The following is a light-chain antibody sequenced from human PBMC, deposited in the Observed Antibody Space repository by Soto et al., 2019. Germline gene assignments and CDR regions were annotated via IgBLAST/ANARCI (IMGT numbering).Light chain of an antibody. J-gene: IGKJ1*01. CDR3: HQYVIASPWT. Sequence: EIVLTQYPGTLSLSPGDRATLSCRASQRITDNYLAWCQQKPGQPTRLLIYGASTRAAGSADQFSGSGSGTEFTLTTSRTEQEDFAVYYWHQYVIASPWTVGQGT. V-gene: IGKV3-20*01. CDR2: GAS. CDR1: QRITDNY.